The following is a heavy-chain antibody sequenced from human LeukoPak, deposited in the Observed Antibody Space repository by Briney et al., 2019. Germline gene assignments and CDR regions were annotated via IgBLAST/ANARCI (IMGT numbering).Heavy chain of an antibody. D-gene: IGHD4-17*01. J-gene: IGHJ4*02. CDR3: AKDLVYTDSTTVTYYFDY. CDR1: GFTFSSYA. CDR2: ISGSGGST. V-gene: IGHV3-23*01. Sequence: PGGSLRLSCAASGFTFSSYAMSWVRQAPGKGLEWVSAISGSGGSTYYADSVKGRFTISRDNSKNTLYLQMNSLRAEDTAVYYCAKDLVYTDSTTVTYYFDYWGQGTLVTVSS.